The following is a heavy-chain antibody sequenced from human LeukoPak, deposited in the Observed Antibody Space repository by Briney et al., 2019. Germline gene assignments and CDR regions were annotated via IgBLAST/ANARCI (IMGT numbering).Heavy chain of an antibody. CDR3: ARDASTHYDFWSGYYAFDY. Sequence: SVKVSCKASGGTFSSYAISWVRRAPGQGLEWMGRIIPIFGTANYAQKFQGRVTITTDESTSTAYMELSSLRSEDTAVYYCARDASTHYDFWSGYYAFDYWGQGTLVTVSS. D-gene: IGHD3-3*01. V-gene: IGHV1-69*05. CDR2: IIPIFGTA. J-gene: IGHJ4*02. CDR1: GGTFSSYA.